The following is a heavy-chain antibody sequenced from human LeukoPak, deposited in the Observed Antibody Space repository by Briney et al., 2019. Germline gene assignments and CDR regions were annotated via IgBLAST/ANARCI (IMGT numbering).Heavy chain of an antibody. CDR1: GYTFTSYA. J-gene: IGHJ5*02. CDR2: INAGNGNT. V-gene: IGHV1-3*01. Sequence: ASVKVSCKASGYTFTSYAMHWVRQAPGQRLEWMGWINAGNGNTKYSQKFQGRVTITRDTSASTAYMELSSLRSEDTAVYYCATVGPAAYNWFDPWGQGTLVTVSS. D-gene: IGHD2-2*01. CDR3: ATVGPAAYNWFDP.